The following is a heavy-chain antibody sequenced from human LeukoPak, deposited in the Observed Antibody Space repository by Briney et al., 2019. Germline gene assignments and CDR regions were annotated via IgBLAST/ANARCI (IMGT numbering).Heavy chain of an antibody. V-gene: IGHV3-48*04. Sequence: GGSLRLSCAASGFTFSSYWMSWVRQAPGKGLEWVSYISSSGSTIYYADSVKGRFTISRDNAKNSLYLQMNSLRAEDTAVYYCARYLRPSTGGMDVWGQGTTVTVSS. D-gene: IGHD2-2*01. J-gene: IGHJ6*02. CDR3: ARYLRPSTGGMDV. CDR1: GFTFSSYW. CDR2: ISSSGSTI.